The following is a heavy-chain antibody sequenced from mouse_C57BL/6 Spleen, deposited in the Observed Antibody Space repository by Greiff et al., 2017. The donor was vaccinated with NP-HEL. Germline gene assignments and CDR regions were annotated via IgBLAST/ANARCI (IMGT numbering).Heavy chain of an antibody. CDR1: GYTFTDYE. V-gene: IGHV1-15*01. CDR2: IDPETGGT. J-gene: IGHJ3*01. D-gene: IGHD2-4*01. CDR3: TRTMIKAWFAY. Sequence: VQLQQSGAELVGPGASVTLSCKASGYTFTDYEMHWVKQTPVHGLEWIGAIDPETGGTAYNQKFKGKAILTADKSSSTAYMELRSLTSEDSAVYYCTRTMIKAWFAYWGQGTLVTVSA.